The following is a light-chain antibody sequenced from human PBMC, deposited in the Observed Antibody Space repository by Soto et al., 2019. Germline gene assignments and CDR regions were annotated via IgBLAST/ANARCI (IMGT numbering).Light chain of an antibody. V-gene: IGLV2-23*01. Sequence: QSVLTQPASVSGSPGQSITISCTGTSSDVGHYNLVSWYQQHPGKAPKLIIYEGYKRPSGVSNRFSGSKSGNTASLTISGLQTEDEADYYCCSYADLILFGGGTKVTVL. CDR1: SSDVGHYNL. CDR3: CSYADLIL. CDR2: EGY. J-gene: IGLJ3*02.